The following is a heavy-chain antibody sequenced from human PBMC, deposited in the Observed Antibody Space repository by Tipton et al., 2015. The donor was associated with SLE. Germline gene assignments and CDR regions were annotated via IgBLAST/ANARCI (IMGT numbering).Heavy chain of an antibody. Sequence: SLRLSCAASRFTFSSYALHWVRQTPGKGLQWVAIISYDGSNKYYADSVKGRFTISRDSGKASLYLQMNSLRVEDTALYYCAKDRYCGGGTCLRSYFDYWGQGALVTVSS. V-gene: IGHV3-30-3*01. CDR1: RFTFSSYA. CDR2: ISYDGSNK. CDR3: AKDRYCGGGTCLRSYFDY. J-gene: IGHJ4*02. D-gene: IGHD2-21*01.